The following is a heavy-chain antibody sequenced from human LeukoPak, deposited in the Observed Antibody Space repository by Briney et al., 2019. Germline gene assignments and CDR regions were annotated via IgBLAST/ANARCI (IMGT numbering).Heavy chain of an antibody. Sequence: GGSLRLSCAASGFTFSSYWMNWVRQAPGKGLEWLANIRQDGNEKHYVDSVKGRFTMSRDNAKNSLYLQMSSLRAEDTAVYYCVRDVSGSSYGDYWGQGTLVTVSS. CDR3: VRDVSGSSYGDY. D-gene: IGHD5-18*01. CDR1: GFTFSSYW. CDR2: IRQDGNEK. J-gene: IGHJ4*02. V-gene: IGHV3-7*01.